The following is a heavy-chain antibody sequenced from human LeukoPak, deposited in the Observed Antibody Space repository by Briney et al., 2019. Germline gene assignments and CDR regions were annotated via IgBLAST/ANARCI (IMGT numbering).Heavy chain of an antibody. CDR2: IKSKTDGWTT. V-gene: IGHV3-15*01. CDR3: TTIGVEYCGGDCLAFDI. J-gene: IGHJ3*02. Sequence: GGSLRLSCAASGFTFSNAWMSWVRQAPGKGLEWVGRIKSKTDGWTTDYAAPVKGRFTISRDDSKNTLYLQMNSLKTEDTAVYYCTTIGVEYCGGDCLAFDIWGQGTMVTVSS. CDR1: GFTFSNAW. D-gene: IGHD2-21*02.